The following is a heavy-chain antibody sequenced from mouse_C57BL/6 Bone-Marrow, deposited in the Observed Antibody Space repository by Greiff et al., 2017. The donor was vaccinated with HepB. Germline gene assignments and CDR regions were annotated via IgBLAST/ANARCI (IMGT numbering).Heavy chain of an antibody. CDR2: ISSGSSTI. Sequence: EVKLMESGGGLVKPGGSLKLSCAASGFTFSDYGMHWVRQAPEKGLEWVAYISSGSSTIYYADTVKGRFTISRDNAKNTLFLQMTSLRSGDTAMYYCARRIYGFAYWGQGTLVTVSA. V-gene: IGHV5-17*01. CDR3: ARRIYGFAY. D-gene: IGHD1-1*01. CDR1: GFTFSDYG. J-gene: IGHJ3*01.